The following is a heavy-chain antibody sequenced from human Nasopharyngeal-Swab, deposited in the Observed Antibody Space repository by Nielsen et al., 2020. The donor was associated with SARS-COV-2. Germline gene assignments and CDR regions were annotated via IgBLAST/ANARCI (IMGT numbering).Heavy chain of an antibody. D-gene: IGHD3-22*01. CDR1: GFTFSSYG. J-gene: IGHJ4*02. V-gene: IGHV3-30*18. CDR2: MSYDGSNK. CDR3: AKDYSYYDSSGYPITFDY. Sequence: GGSLRLSCAASGFTFSSYGMHWVRQAPGKGLGWVAVMSYDGSNKYYADSVKGRFTISRDNSKNTLYLQMNSLRAEDTAVYYCAKDYSYYDSSGYPITFDYWGQGTLVTVSS.